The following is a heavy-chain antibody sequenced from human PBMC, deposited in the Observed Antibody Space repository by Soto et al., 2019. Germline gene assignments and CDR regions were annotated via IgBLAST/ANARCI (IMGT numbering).Heavy chain of an antibody. CDR3: TRGDY. CDR1: GDSMTTVGYY. Sequence: QVQLQESGPGLVKPSQTLSLTCTVSGDSMTTVGYYWTWIRQHPGQGLEWIGFISYSGSTYYSSSRKGRVAISADTSNNQFSLKLNSVTAADTAVYYCTRGDYWGQGTLVTVSS. V-gene: IGHV4-31*03. CDR2: ISYSGST. J-gene: IGHJ4*02.